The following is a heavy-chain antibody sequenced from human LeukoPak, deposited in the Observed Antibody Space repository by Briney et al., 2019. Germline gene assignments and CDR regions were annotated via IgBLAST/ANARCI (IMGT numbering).Heavy chain of an antibody. Sequence: PSETLSLTCAVYGGSFSGYYWSWIRQPPGKGLEWIGEINHSGSTNYNPSLKSRVTISVDTSKSQFSLKLSSVTAADTAVYYCARARVMVYAIPPPYFQHWGQGTLVTVSS. V-gene: IGHV4-34*01. CDR1: GGSFSGYY. CDR2: INHSGST. D-gene: IGHD2-8*01. J-gene: IGHJ1*01. CDR3: ARARVMVYAIPPPYFQH.